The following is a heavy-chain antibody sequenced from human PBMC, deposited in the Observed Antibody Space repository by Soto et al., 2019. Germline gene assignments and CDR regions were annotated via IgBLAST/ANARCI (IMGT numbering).Heavy chain of an antibody. CDR2: ISGSGGST. D-gene: IGHD2-15*01. CDR1: GFTFSSYA. CDR3: AKDPLGYCSGGSCYDVNY. J-gene: IGHJ4*02. Sequence: SLRLSCAASGFTFSSYAMSWVRQAPGKGLEWVSAISGSGGSTYYADSVKGRFTISRDNSKNTLYLQMNSLRAEDTAVYYCAKDPLGYCSGGSCYDVNYWGQGTLVTVSS. V-gene: IGHV3-23*01.